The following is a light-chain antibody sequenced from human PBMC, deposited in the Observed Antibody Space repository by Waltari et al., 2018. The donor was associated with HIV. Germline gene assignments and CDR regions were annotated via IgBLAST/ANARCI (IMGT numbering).Light chain of an antibody. V-gene: IGLV2-14*01. CDR2: EVS. CDR3: SSYTSSSTLGV. Sequence: QSALTQPASVSGSPGQSITIPCTGTSSDVGGYNYVYWYQQHPGKAPKLMIYEVSNRPSGVSNRFSGSKSGNTASLTISGLQAEDEADYYCSSYTSSSTLGVFGTGTKVTVL. CDR1: SSDVGGYNY. J-gene: IGLJ1*01.